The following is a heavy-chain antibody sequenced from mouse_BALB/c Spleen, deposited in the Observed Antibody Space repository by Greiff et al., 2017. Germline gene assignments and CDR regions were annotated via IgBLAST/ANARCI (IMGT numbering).Heavy chain of an antibody. D-gene: IGHD1-3*01. CDR3: ARHGKSYAMDY. V-gene: IGHV5-12-1*01. Sequence: DVKLVESGGGLVKPGGSLKLSCAASGFAFSSYDMSWVRQTPEKRLEWVAYISSGGGSTYYPDTVKGRFTISRDNAKNTLYLQMSSLKSEDTAMYYCARHGKSYAMDYWGQGTSVTVSS. CDR1: GFAFSSYD. J-gene: IGHJ4*01. CDR2: ISSGGGST.